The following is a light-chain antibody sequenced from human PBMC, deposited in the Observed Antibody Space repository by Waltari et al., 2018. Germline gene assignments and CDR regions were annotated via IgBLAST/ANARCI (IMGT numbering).Light chain of an antibody. Sequence: QSALTQPASVSGSPGQSITISCTGTTSDVGSYTLVSWYHPHPVKAPQLIIFEVSERPSGVSNRFSGSKSGNTASLTISGLLAEDEADYYCCSYAGDRNLYVFGSGTKVTVL. V-gene: IGLV2-23*02. CDR1: TSDVGSYTL. CDR2: EVS. CDR3: CSYAGDRNLYV. J-gene: IGLJ1*01.